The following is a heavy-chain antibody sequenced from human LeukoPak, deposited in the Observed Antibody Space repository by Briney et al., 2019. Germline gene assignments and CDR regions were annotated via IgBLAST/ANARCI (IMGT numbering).Heavy chain of an antibody. V-gene: IGHV4-34*01. D-gene: IGHD3-3*01. J-gene: IGHJ6*03. CDR1: GGSFSGYY. Sequence: SETLSLTCAVYGGSFSGYYWSWIRQPPGKGLEWIGEINHSGSTNYNPSLKSRVTISVDTSKNQFSLKLSSLTAAGTAMYYCARVPFGVVRLKYYYYMDVWGKGTTVTVSS. CDR3: ARVPFGVVRLKYYYYMDV. CDR2: INHSGST.